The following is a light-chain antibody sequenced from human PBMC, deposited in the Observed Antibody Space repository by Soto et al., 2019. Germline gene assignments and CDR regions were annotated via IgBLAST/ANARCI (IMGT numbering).Light chain of an antibody. Sequence: EIVLTQSPGTLSLSPGERATLSCRASQSVSSSYLAWYQQKPGQAPRLLIYGASSRATGIPDRFSGSGSGTDFTLTISRLEPEDFAVYYCQQYGSSPITIGPGTKVDIK. CDR1: QSVSSSY. V-gene: IGKV3-20*01. CDR3: QQYGSSPIT. CDR2: GAS. J-gene: IGKJ3*01.